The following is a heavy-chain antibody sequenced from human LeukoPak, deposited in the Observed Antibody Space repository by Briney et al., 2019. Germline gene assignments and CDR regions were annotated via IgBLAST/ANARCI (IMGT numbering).Heavy chain of an antibody. Sequence: GASVKVSCKASGYTFTSYAMNWVRQAPGQGLEWMGWINTNTGNPTYAQGFTGRFVFSLDTSVSTAYLQISSLKAEDTAVYYCARVKDYHDSSGYYQWYFDYWGQGTLVTVSS. CDR1: GYTFTSYA. CDR3: ARVKDYHDSSGYYQWYFDY. J-gene: IGHJ4*02. D-gene: IGHD3-22*01. V-gene: IGHV7-4-1*02. CDR2: INTNTGNP.